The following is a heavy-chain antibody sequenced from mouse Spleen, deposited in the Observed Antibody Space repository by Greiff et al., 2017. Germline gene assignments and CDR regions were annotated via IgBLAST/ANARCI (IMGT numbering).Heavy chain of an antibody. Sequence: EVKLMESGGGLVKPGGSLKLSCAASGFTFSSYTMSWVRQTPAKRLEWVATISSGGGNTYYPDSVKGRFTISRDNARNTLYLQMSSLRSEDTAMYYCARHGYYDGSYYWYFDVWGAGTTVTVSS. V-gene: IGHV5-9*04. CDR1: GFTFSSYT. J-gene: IGHJ1*01. CDR3: ARHGYYDGSYYWYFDV. CDR2: ISSGGGNT. D-gene: IGHD1-1*01.